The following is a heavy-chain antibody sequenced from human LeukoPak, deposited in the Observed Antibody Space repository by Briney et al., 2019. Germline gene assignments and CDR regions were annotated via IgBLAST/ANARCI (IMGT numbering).Heavy chain of an antibody. V-gene: IGHV3-7*01. CDR3: AKVAKYYYGPETYYFFEQ. CDR2: INQDGTEK. J-gene: IGHJ4*02. CDR1: GFTFSSYA. D-gene: IGHD3-10*01. Sequence: GGTLRLSCAASGFTFSSYAMSWVRQAPGKGLEWVANINQDGTEKYYVDSAKGRFTISRDYAKNSLYLQMNSLRVEDTAVYYCAKVAKYYYGPETYYFFEQWGQGTPVTVSS.